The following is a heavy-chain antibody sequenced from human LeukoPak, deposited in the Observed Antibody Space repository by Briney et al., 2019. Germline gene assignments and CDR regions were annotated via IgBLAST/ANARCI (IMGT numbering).Heavy chain of an antibody. D-gene: IGHD3-9*01. CDR2: ISSTSTTI. CDR1: GFTFNTYS. Sequence: AGGSLRLSCAASGFTFNTYSMSWVRQAPGKGLEWLSYISSTSTTIYYADSVKGRFTTSRDNSKNTLFLQMNSLEVEDTAVYYCAKGRERTDWYNFDYWGQGTLVTVSS. V-gene: IGHV3-48*01. CDR3: AKGRERTDWYNFDY. J-gene: IGHJ4*02.